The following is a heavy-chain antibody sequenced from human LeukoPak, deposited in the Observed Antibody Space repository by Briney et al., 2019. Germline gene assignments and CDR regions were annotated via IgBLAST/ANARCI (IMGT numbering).Heavy chain of an antibody. CDR3: AREEWFGNYGMDV. Sequence: ASVKVSCKASGYTFTSYAMHWVRQAPGQRLGWMGWINAGNGNTKYSQKFQGRVTITRDTSASTAYMELSSLRSEDTAVYCCAREEWFGNYGMDVWGKGTTVTVSS. V-gene: IGHV1-3*01. CDR2: INAGNGNT. D-gene: IGHD3-10*01. CDR1: GYTFTSYA. J-gene: IGHJ6*04.